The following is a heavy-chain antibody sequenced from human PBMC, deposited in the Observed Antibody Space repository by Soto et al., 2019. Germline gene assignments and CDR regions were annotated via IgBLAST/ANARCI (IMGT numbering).Heavy chain of an antibody. J-gene: IGHJ6*04. Sequence: VQLQESGPGLVKPSQTLSLTCTVSGGAISSETYYWNWIRQAPGKGLEWVSLIYSGGDTAYADSVKGRFTISRHTSQNTLYLQMNSLRAEDTAVYYCARKTDSIPSGGDVWGKGTAVTVSS. CDR2: IYSGGDT. CDR1: GGAISSETYY. D-gene: IGHD3-10*01. CDR3: ARKTDSIPSGGDV. V-gene: IGHV3-53*04.